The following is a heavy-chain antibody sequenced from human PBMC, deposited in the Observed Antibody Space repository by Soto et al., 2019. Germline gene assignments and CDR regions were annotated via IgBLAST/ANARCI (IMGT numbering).Heavy chain of an antibody. V-gene: IGHV4-59*01. Sequence: SETLSLTCTVSGGSISSYYWSWIRQPPGKGLEWIGYIYYSGSTNYNPSLKSRVAISVDTSKNPFSLKLSSVTAADTAVYYCARHSGYSYGYPNLFDPCGKGTLVTVSS. D-gene: IGHD5-18*01. CDR3: ARHSGYSYGYPNLFDP. CDR2: IYYSGST. J-gene: IGHJ5*02. CDR1: GGSISSYY.